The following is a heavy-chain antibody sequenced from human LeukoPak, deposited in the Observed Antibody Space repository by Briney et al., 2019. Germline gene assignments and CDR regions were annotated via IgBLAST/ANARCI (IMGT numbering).Heavy chain of an antibody. J-gene: IGHJ3*02. CDR1: GFTFSSYA. V-gene: IGHV3-23*01. CDR3: AKXLGATTAXDI. CDR2: ISGSGGST. Sequence: PGGSLRLSCAASGFTFSSYAMSWVRQAPGKGLEWVSAISGSGGSTYYADSVKGRFTVSRDNSKNTLYLKMNSLRAEDTAVYYCAKXLGATTAXDIWGQGTMVTVSS. D-gene: IGHD1-26*01.